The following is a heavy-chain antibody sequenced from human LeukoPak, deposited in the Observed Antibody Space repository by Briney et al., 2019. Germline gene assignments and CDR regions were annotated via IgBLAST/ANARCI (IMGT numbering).Heavy chain of an antibody. CDR1: GGSFSGYY. Sequence: PSETLSLTCAVYGGSFSGYYWSWIRQPPGKGLEWIGEINHSGSTNYNPSLKSRVTISVDTSKNQLSLKLSSVTAADTAVYYCARGRYCSGGSCLGGKWFDPWGQGTLVTVSS. V-gene: IGHV4-34*01. J-gene: IGHJ5*02. CDR3: ARGRYCSGGSCLGGKWFDP. D-gene: IGHD2-15*01. CDR2: INHSGST.